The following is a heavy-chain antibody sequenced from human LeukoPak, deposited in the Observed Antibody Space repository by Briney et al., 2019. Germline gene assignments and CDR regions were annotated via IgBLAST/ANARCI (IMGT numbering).Heavy chain of an antibody. CDR1: GFTFSSYW. CDR3: ARDRTIFGVVIPLFDY. V-gene: IGHV3-7*01. J-gene: IGHJ4*02. CDR2: IKQDGSER. D-gene: IGHD3-3*01. Sequence: GGSMRLSCAASGFTFSSYWMSWVRQAPGKGLEWVANIKQDGSERYYVDSVKGRFTISRDNAKNSLYLQMNSLRAEDTAVYYCARDRTIFGVVIPLFDYWGQGTLVTVSS.